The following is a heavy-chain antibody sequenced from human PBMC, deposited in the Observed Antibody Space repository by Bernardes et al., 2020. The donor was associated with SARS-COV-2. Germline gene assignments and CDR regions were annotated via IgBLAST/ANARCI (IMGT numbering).Heavy chain of an antibody. CDR1: GGSISSGGYS. J-gene: IGHJ4*02. CDR3: ARAGSVLWFGESLYFDY. CDR2: IYHSGST. V-gene: IGHV4-30-2*01. D-gene: IGHD3-10*01. Sequence: SETLSLTCAVSGGSISSGGYSWSWIRQPPGKGLEWIGYIYHSGSTYYNPSLKSRVTISVDRSKNQFSLKLSSVTAADTAVYYCARAGSVLWFGESLYFDYWGQGTLVTVSS.